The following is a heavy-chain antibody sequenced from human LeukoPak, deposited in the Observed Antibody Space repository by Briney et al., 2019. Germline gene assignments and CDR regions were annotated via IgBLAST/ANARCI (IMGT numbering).Heavy chain of an antibody. Sequence: SETLSLTCAVYGGSFSGYSWSWIRQPPGKGLEWIGEINHSGSTYYNPSLKSRVTISVDTSKNQFSLKLSSVTAADTAVYYCARPNYGGKAIYFDYWGQGTLVTVSS. CDR1: GGSFSGYS. V-gene: IGHV4-34*01. J-gene: IGHJ4*02. D-gene: IGHD4-23*01. CDR3: ARPNYGGKAIYFDY. CDR2: INHSGST.